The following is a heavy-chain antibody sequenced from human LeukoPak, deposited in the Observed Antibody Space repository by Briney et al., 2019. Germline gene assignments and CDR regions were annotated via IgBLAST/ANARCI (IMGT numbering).Heavy chain of an antibody. J-gene: IGHJ3*02. Sequence: PGGSLRLSCAASGFTFSSYGMHWVRQAPGKGLEWVAVISYDGTNKYYADSVKGRFTISRDNSKNTLYLQMNSLRAEDTAVYYCAKDLREVVTDAFDIWGQGTMVTVSS. CDR1: GFTFSSYG. V-gene: IGHV3-30*18. CDR2: ISYDGTNK. CDR3: AKDLREVVTDAFDI. D-gene: IGHD4-23*01.